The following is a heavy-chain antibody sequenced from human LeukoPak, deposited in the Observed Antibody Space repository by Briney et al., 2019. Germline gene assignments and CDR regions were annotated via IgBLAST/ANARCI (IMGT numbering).Heavy chain of an antibody. D-gene: IGHD1-26*01. CDR3: ARENSGSYREFDY. Sequence: PSETRSLTCTVSGGSISSYYWSWIRQPAGKGLEWIGRIYTSGSTNYNASLKSRVSMSVDTSKNQFSRKLSSVTAADTAVFYCARENSGSYREFDYWGQGTLVTVSS. CDR2: IYTSGST. CDR1: GGSISSYY. J-gene: IGHJ4*02. V-gene: IGHV4-4*07.